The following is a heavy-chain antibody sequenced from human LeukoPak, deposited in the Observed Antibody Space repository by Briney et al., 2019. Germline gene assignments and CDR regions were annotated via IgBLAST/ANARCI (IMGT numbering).Heavy chain of an antibody. D-gene: IGHD4-17*01. CDR2: TYSGDSHT. CDR3: ASARHGDYVWDY. Sequence: GESLKISCKGSGYSFTYWIGWVRQMPGKGLECMGITYSGDSHTKYSPSFQGRVTISADNSISTAYLQWSSLEASDTAMYYCASARHGDYVWDYWGQGTLVTVSS. CDR1: GYSFTYW. J-gene: IGHJ4*02. V-gene: IGHV5-51*01.